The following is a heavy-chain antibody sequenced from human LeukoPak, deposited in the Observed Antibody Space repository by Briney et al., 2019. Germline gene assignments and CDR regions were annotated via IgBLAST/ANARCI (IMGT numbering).Heavy chain of an antibody. CDR1: GYTFTYYY. J-gene: IGHJ4*02. CDR3: TRYYYHTSGFDY. Sequence: ASVKVSCKASGYTFTYYYIHWVRQAPGQGLEWMGRINPNSGGTNYAQNFQGKVTVTRDTSISTVYMELSSLRSDDTAVYYCTRYYYHTSGFDYWGQGTLVTVSS. D-gene: IGHD3-22*01. CDR2: INPNSGGT. V-gene: IGHV1-2*06.